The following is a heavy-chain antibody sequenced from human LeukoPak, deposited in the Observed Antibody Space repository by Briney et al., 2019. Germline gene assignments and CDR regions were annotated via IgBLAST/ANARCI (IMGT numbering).Heavy chain of an antibody. Sequence: SETLSLTCIVSGVSISSYYWSWIRQPPGKGLEWIGYIYYSGSTNYNPSLKSRVTISVDTSENQFSLKLSSVTAADTAVYYCARYSVAAYNWFDPWGQGTLVTVSS. CDR3: ARYSVAAYNWFDP. CDR2: IYYSGST. V-gene: IGHV4-59*01. J-gene: IGHJ5*02. D-gene: IGHD6-6*01. CDR1: GVSISSYY.